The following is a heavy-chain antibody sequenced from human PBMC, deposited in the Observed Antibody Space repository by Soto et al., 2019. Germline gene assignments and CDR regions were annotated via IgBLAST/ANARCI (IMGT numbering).Heavy chain of an antibody. J-gene: IGHJ4*02. CDR2: IYHSGST. CDR3: ARVGGSFKGAFDY. V-gene: IGHV4-30-2*01. CDR1: GGSISSGGYS. D-gene: IGHD1-26*01. Sequence: KPSETLSLTCAVSGGSISSGGYSWSWIRQPPGKGLEWIGYIYHSGSTYYNPSLKSRVTISVDRSKNQFSLKLSSVTAADTAVYYCARVGGSFKGAFDYWGQGTLVTVSS.